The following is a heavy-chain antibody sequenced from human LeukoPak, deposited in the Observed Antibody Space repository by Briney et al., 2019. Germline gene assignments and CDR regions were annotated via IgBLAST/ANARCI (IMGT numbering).Heavy chain of an antibody. CDR2: IGASDGGT. V-gene: IGHV3-23*01. J-gene: IGHJ4*02. D-gene: IGHD1-26*01. CDR1: GFTFSNSA. CDR3: AKRDTTY. Sequence: GGSLRLSCAASGFTFSNSAMNWVRQAPGRGLEWVSVIGASDGGTYYAVSVKGRFTISRDNSKNTLYLQMNSLRAEDTAVYYCAKRDTTYWGQGTLVTVSS.